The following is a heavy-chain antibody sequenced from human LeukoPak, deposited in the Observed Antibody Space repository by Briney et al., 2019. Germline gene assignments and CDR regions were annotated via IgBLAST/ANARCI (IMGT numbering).Heavy chain of an antibody. CDR2: IYYSGST. CDR1: GGSISSYY. Sequence: SSETLSLTCTVSGGSISSYYWSWIRQPPGKGLEWIGYIYYSGSTNYNPSLKSRVTISVDTSKNQFSLKLSSVTAADTAVYYCARERESSATNWFDPWGQGTLVTVSS. J-gene: IGHJ5*02. D-gene: IGHD3-10*01. CDR3: ARERESSATNWFDP. V-gene: IGHV4-59*01.